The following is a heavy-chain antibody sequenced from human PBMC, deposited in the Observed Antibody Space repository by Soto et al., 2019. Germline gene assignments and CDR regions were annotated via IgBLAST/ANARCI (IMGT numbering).Heavy chain of an antibody. CDR2: ISQGGSDK. D-gene: IGHD2-15*01. CDR1: GFTFSSYA. J-gene: IGHJ4*02. Sequence: QVQLMESGGGVVQPGRSLRLSCAASGFTFSSYAMHWVRQAPGEGLEWVAVISQGGSDKYSAGSVKGRFTISRDNSKNTLYLQMNSLRTEETAVYYCARNSLARYCSGGSCKGRFDYWGQGTLVTVSS. V-gene: IGHV3-30-3*01. CDR3: ARNSLARYCSGGSCKGRFDY.